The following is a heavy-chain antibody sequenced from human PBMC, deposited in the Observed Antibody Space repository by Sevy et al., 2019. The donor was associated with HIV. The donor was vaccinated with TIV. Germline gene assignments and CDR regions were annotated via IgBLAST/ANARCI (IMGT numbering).Heavy chain of an antibody. J-gene: IGHJ4*02. CDR3: ARESGSDWYLDY. V-gene: IGHV3-33*01. CDR2: RFNDGKTK. Sequence: GGSLRLSCKASGFIFSRYGVHWVRLAPGKGLEWVACRFNDGKTKYYGDSVKGRFTISRDDSKNTLYLQMDSLRAEDTAVYYCARESGSDWYLDYWGQGTLVTVSS. D-gene: IGHD2-21*02. CDR1: GFIFSRYG.